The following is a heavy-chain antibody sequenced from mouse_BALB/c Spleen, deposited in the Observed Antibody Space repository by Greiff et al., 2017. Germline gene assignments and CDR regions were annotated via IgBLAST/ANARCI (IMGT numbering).Heavy chain of an antibody. Sequence: DVKLVESGGGLVQPGGSMKLSCVASGFTFSSYWMSWVRQSPEKGLEWVAEIRLKSDNYATHYAESVKGKFTISRDDSKSRLYLQMNSLRAEDTGIYYCRGMAFTTATFDYWGQGTTLTVSS. J-gene: IGHJ2*01. CDR3: RGMAFTTATFDY. D-gene: IGHD1-2*01. CDR1: GFTFSSYW. CDR2: IRLKSDNYAT. V-gene: IGHV6-6*02.